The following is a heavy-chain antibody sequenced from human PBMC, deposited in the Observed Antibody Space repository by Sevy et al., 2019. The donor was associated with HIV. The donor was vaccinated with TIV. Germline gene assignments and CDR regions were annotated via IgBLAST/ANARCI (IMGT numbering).Heavy chain of an antibody. D-gene: IGHD3-22*01. CDR2: IWYDGSNK. J-gene: IGHJ1*01. CDR1: GFTFSSYG. Sequence: GGSLRLSCAASGFTFSSYGMHWVRQAPGKGLEWVAVIWYDGSNKYYADSVKGRFTISRDNSKSTLYLQMNSLRAEDTAVYYCAKDYYDSSIEYFQHWGQGTLVTVSS. CDR3: AKDYYDSSIEYFQH. V-gene: IGHV3-33*06.